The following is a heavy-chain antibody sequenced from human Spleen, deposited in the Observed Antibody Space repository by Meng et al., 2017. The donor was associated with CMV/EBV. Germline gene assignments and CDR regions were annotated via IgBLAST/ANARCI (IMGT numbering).Heavy chain of an antibody. CDR3: AREQWELLDFDY. CDR1: GFIFDDYA. V-gene: IGHV3-9*01. Sequence: SLKISCAASGFIFDDYAMHWVRQAPGKGLEWVSCISWNSGRTGYADSVKGRFTISRDNAKNSLYLQMNSLRAEDTAVYYCAREQWELLDFDYWGQGTLVTVSS. J-gene: IGHJ4*02. CDR2: ISWNSGRT. D-gene: IGHD1-26*01.